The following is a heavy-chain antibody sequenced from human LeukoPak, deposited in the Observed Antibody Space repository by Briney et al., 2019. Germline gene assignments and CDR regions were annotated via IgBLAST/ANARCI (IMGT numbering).Heavy chain of an antibody. CDR3: AKDPTNGISPREREAFDY. Sequence: PGGSLRLSCAASGFSFTSYAMHWVRQAPGKGLEWVAVITHDGSNKFYGDSVTGRFTISRDNSKNSLYLQMNSLRAEDTAVYYCAKDPTNGISPREREAFDYWGQGTLVTVSS. D-gene: IGHD1-26*01. V-gene: IGHV3-30*18. CDR1: GFSFTSYA. CDR2: ITHDGSNK. J-gene: IGHJ4*02.